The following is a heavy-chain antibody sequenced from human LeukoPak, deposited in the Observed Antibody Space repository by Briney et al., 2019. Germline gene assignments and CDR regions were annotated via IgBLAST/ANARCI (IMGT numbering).Heavy chain of an antibody. CDR2: MNPNSGNT. D-gene: IGHD2-2*01. V-gene: IGHV1-8*01. Sequence: ASVKVSCKASGYTFTSYDINWVRQATGQGLEWMGWMNPNSGNTGYAQKFQGRVTMTRNTSMSTAYMELSSLRSEDTAVYYCARGGFSSTSCCYYYYGMDVWGQGTTVTVSS. J-gene: IGHJ6*02. CDR1: GYTFTSYD. CDR3: ARGGFSSTSCCYYYYGMDV.